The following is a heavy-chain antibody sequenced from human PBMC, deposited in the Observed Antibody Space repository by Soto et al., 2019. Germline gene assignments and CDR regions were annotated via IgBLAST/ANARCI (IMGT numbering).Heavy chain of an antibody. D-gene: IGHD2-2*01. CDR2: ISSNGGST. J-gene: IGHJ3*02. CDR1: GFTFSSYA. Sequence: GGSLRLSCAASGFTFSSYALHWVRPAPGKGLEYVSAISSNGGSTYYANSVKGRFTISRDNSKNTLYLQMGSLRAEDMAVYYCARTSIVVVPADMGADAFDIWGQGTMVTVSS. CDR3: ARTSIVVVPADMGADAFDI. V-gene: IGHV3-64*01.